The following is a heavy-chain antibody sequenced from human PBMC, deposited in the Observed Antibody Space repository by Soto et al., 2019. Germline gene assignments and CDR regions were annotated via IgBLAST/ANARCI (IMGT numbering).Heavy chain of an antibody. CDR2: IKSKTDGGTT. CDR3: TLDSVDIVVVVAATRYYFDY. Sequence: PGGSLRLSCAASGFTFSNAWMNWVRQAPGKGLEWVGRIKSKTDGGTTDYAAPVKGRFTISRDDSKNTLYLQMNSLKTEDTAVYYCTLDSVDIVVVVAATRYYFDYWGQGTLVTVSS. V-gene: IGHV3-15*07. J-gene: IGHJ4*02. D-gene: IGHD2-15*01. CDR1: GFTFSNAW.